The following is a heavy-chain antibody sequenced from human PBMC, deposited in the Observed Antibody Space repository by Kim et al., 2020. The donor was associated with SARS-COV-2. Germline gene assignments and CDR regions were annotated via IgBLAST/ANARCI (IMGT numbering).Heavy chain of an antibody. V-gene: IGHV3-21*01. CDR3: ARDRGVFSFFGY. J-gene: IGHJ4*02. CDR2: ISSSSYI. Sequence: GGSLRLSCAASGFTFSSYSMNWVRQAPGKGLEWVSSISSSSYIYYADSVKGRFTISRENAKNSLYLQMNSLRAEDTAVYYCARDRGVFSFFGYWGQGTLVT. CDR1: GFTFSSYS. D-gene: IGHD3-10*01.